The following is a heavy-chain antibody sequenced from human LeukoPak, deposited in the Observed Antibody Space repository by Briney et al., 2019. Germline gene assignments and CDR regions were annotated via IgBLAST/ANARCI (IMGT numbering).Heavy chain of an antibody. CDR1: GFTFSSYW. CDR2: INSDGSST. CDR3: ARSELPLDAFDI. V-gene: IGHV3-74*01. D-gene: IGHD2-15*01. J-gene: IGHJ3*02. Sequence: QSGGSLRLSCAASGFTFSSYWMHSVRQAPGKGLVWVSRINSDGSSTSSADSVKGRFTISRDNAKNTLYRQMNSLRGEHTAVYYCARSELPLDAFDIWGQGTMVTVSS.